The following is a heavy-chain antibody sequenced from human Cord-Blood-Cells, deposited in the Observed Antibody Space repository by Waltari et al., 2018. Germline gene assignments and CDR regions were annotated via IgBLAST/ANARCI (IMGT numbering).Heavy chain of an antibody. V-gene: IGHV3-30*04. J-gene: IGHJ4*02. CDR1: GFTFSSYA. Sequence: QVQLVESGGGVVQPGRSLRLSCAASGFTFSSYAMHWVRQAPGKVLEWVAVISYDGSNKYYADSVKGRFTISRDNSKNTLYLQMNSLRAEDTAVYYCAREDNGYFDYWGQGTLVTVSS. D-gene: IGHD2-8*01. CDR3: AREDNGYFDY. CDR2: ISYDGSNK.